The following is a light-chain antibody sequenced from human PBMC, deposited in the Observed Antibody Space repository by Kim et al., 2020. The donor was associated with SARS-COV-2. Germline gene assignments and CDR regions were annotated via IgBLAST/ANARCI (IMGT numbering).Light chain of an antibody. CDR1: SGHSNNA. J-gene: IGLJ3*02. Sequence: QLVLTQSPSASASLGASVKLTCTLSSGHSNNAIAWHQQQPEKGPRYLMKVNSDGSHSKGDGIPDRFSCSSSGAERYLTISSLQSEDEADYYCQTWGTGIWVFGGGTQLTVL. CDR2: VNSDGSH. V-gene: IGLV4-69*01. CDR3: QTWGTGIWV.